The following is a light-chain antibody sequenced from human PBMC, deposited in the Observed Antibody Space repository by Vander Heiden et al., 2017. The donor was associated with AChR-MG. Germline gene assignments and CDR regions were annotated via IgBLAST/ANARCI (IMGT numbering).Light chain of an antibody. CDR1: DTDIGIFAY. CDR3: SSHSSSNTAML. V-gene: IGLV2-14*01. CDR2: EVS. J-gene: IGLJ2*01. Sequence: QSALTQPASVYGSPGQSITISCIGTDTDIGIFAYVSWYPQHPGKATKLMISEVSNRPSGVSHRFSGSKSDNTASLTISGLRPEDEADYDCSSHSSSNTAMLFGGGTRLTVL.